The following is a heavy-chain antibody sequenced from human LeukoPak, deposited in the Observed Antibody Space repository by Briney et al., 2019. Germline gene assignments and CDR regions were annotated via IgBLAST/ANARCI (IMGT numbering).Heavy chain of an antibody. CDR1: AYSFTSYW. Sequence: GESLKISCRGSAYSFTSYWIGWVRQLPGKGLECMGIIYPGDSDARYSPSFQCQVTISPDKSISTAYLQWSSLKASDTALYYCARRFRTRGDYFDYWGQGTLVTVPS. V-gene: IGHV5-51*01. J-gene: IGHJ4*02. CDR2: IYPGDSDA. CDR3: ARRFRTRGDYFDY. D-gene: IGHD1-14*01.